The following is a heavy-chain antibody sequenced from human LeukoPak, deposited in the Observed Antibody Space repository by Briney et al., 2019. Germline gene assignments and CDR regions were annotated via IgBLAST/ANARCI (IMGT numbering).Heavy chain of an antibody. V-gene: IGHV3-30*03. Sequence: GRSLRPSWAAAGFTFGSDGMHWVRQSPDRGREWGGVIPSDGTNTIYADSVKGRVTISRDNSRHTLYPQMNTLRPEDTAVCYCTRGGHSGYDWTYHSWGQGTLVTVS. CDR3: TRGGHSGYDWTYHS. J-gene: IGHJ4*02. CDR2: IPSDGTNT. CDR1: GFTFGSDG. D-gene: IGHD5-12*01.